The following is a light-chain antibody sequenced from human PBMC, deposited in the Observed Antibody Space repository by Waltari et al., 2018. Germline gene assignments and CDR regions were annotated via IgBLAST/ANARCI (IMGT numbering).Light chain of an antibody. CDR1: QTVLYSDNNNY. Sequence: DIVMTQSPDSLAVSLGEKATISFKSSQTVLYSDNNNYLGWYQQKPGQPPKVLIKWASTREPGVPDRFVGSGSGTDFTLTINSRQAEDVAVYYCQQYFGTPVTFGQGTRLEIK. V-gene: IGKV4-1*01. CDR3: QQYFGTPVT. CDR2: WAS. J-gene: IGKJ2*01.